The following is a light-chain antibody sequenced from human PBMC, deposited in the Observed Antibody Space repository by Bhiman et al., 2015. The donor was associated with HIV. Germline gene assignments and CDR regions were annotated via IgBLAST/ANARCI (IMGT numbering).Light chain of an antibody. Sequence: QSVLTQPPSVSGAPGQRVTISCTGSSSNIGADYDVHWYQQLPGTAPKLLIYGSTNRPSGVPDRFSGSKSGTSASLAITGLQAEDEADYYCQSYDSNLSGSLFGGGTKLTRP. CDR2: GST. CDR1: SSNIGADYD. J-gene: IGLJ2*01. V-gene: IGLV1-40*01. CDR3: QSYDSNLSGSL.